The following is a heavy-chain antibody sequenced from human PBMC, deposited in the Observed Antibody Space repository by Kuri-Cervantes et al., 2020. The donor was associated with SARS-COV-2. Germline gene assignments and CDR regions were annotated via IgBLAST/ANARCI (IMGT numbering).Heavy chain of an antibody. Sequence: SETLSLTCTVSGYSISSGYYWGWIRQPPGKGLEWIGEINHSGSTNYNPSLKSRVTISVDTSKNQFALKLSSVTAADTAVYYCARQAYCGGDCYSWFDPWGQGTLVTVSS. CDR3: ARQAYCGGDCYSWFDP. D-gene: IGHD2-21*01. CDR2: INHSGST. J-gene: IGHJ5*02. CDR1: GYSISSGYY. V-gene: IGHV4-38-2*02.